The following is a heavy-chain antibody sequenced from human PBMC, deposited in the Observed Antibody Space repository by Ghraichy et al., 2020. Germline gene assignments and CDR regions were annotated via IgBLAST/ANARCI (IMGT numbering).Heavy chain of an antibody. V-gene: IGHV3-23*01. CDR3: AKDGVKMAMSDGFDI. CDR2: ISDSGAGT. D-gene: IGHD5-24*01. J-gene: IGHJ3*02. CDR1: GFTFSIYA. Sequence: GESLNISCATSGFTFSIYAMGWVRQAPGKGLEWVSAISDSGAGTFYADSVKGRFTISRDNSKNTLYLQMNSLRAEDTAVYYCAKDGVKMAMSDGFDIWGQGTMVTVAS.